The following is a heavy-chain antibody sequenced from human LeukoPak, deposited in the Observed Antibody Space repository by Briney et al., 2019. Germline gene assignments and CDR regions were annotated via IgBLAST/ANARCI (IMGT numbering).Heavy chain of an antibody. V-gene: IGHV4-59*01. CDR1: GGSISSYY. CDR2: IYYSGST. D-gene: IGHD1-26*01. J-gene: IGHJ4*02. CDR3: ARALVGAYFDY. Sequence: SETLSLTCTVSGGSISSYYWSWIRQPPGKGLEWIGYIYYSGSTNYNPSLKSRVTISVDTSKNQFSLKLSSVTAADTAVYYCARALVGAYFDYWGQGTLVTVSS.